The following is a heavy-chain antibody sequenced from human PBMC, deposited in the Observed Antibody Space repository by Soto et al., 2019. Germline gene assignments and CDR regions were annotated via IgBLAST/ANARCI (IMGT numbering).Heavy chain of an antibody. J-gene: IGHJ3*02. Sequence: AETLSFTCAAYNAAFSVYCWTWIRRPPGKWLEWIGEINHAGSTNYNPSLKSRVTISVDTSKNQLSLNLNSVTAADTAVYYCARDSTRRGTCDIWGQGTMVTVSS. CDR1: NAAFSVYC. V-gene: IGHV4-34*01. CDR2: INHAGST. CDR3: ARDSTRRGTCDI. D-gene: IGHD2-2*01.